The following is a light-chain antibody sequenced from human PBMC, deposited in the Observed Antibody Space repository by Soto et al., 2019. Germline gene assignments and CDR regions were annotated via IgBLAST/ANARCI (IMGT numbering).Light chain of an antibody. V-gene: IGKV1-39*01. CDR3: KQSYSTPLT. CDR2: AAY. CDR1: QSISSY. J-gene: IGKJ4*01. Sequence: DIQMTQSPSSLSASVGDRVTITCRASQSISSYLNWYQQKPGKAPKLLIYAAYSLQSGVQSRFSGSGSGTDFTLTIRSLQPEDFATYYCKQSYSTPLTFGGGTKVDI.